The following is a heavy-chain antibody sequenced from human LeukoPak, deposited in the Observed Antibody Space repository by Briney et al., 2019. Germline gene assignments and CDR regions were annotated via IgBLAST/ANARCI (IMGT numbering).Heavy chain of an antibody. CDR3: AREGEIQLWLLSIGYFDL. CDR1: GFTFSSYS. D-gene: IGHD5-18*01. V-gene: IGHV3-21*01. J-gene: IGHJ2*01. Sequence: YPGGSLRLSCAASGFTFSSYSMNWVRQAPGKGLEWVSSISSSSSYIYCADSVKGRFTISRDNAKNSLYLQMNSLRAEDTAVYYCAREGEIQLWLLSIGYFDLWGRGTLVTVSS. CDR2: ISSSSSYI.